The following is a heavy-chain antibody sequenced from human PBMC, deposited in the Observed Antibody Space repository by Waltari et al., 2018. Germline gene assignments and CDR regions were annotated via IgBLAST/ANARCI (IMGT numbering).Heavy chain of an antibody. D-gene: IGHD3-3*01. V-gene: IGHV4-4*07. Sequence: QVQLQESGPGLVKPSGTLSLPCSVSGDSISPYYWPGIRQSDGKGLEWIGRIDAGGTRNYSPSLESRVTMSVDKLNSRFSLSLNAVTAADTAVYYCARGWWSADYTGDAFDVWGQGIAVTVSS. J-gene: IGHJ3*01. CDR2: IDAGGTR. CDR3: ARGWWSADYTGDAFDV. CDR1: GDSISPYY.